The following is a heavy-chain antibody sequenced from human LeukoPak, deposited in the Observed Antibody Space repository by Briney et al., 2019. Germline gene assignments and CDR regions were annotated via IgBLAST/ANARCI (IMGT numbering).Heavy chain of an antibody. V-gene: IGHV3-21*01. J-gene: IGHJ4*02. CDR2: ISSSSSYI. Sequence: PGGSLRLSCAASGFTLSSYSMNWVRQAPGKGLEWVSSISSSSSYIYYADSVKGRFTISRDNAKNSLYLQMNSLRAEDTAVYYCARGGMTTVDYWGQGTLVTVSS. CDR3: ARGGMTTVDY. D-gene: IGHD4-17*01. CDR1: GFTLSSYS.